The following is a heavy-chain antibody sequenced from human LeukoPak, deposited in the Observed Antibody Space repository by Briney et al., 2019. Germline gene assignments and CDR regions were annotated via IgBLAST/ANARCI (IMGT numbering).Heavy chain of an antibody. CDR1: GFTFSSYS. V-gene: IGHV3-21*01. CDR2: ISSSSSYI. D-gene: IGHD1-26*01. CDR3: ATDIVGANMDV. Sequence: GGSLRLSCAASGFTFSSYSMNWVRQAPGKGLEWVSSISSSSSYIYYADSVKGRFTISRDNAKNSLYLQMNSLRAEDTAVYYCATDIVGANMDVWGKGTTVTVSS. J-gene: IGHJ6*03.